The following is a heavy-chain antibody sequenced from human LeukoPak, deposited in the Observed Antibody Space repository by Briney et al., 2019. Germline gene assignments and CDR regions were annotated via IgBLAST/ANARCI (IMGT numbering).Heavy chain of an antibody. V-gene: IGHV3-48*01. CDR2: SSSSSTI. CDR3: AREPWELLNYYYGMDV. J-gene: IGHJ6*02. Sequence: SSSSSTIYYADSVKGRFTISRDNSKNTLYLEMNSLRAEDTAVYNCAREPWELLNYYYGMDVWGQGTTVTVSS. D-gene: IGHD1-26*01.